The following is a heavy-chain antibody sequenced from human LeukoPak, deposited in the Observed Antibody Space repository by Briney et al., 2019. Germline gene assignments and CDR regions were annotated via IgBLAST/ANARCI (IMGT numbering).Heavy chain of an antibody. Sequence: SGGSLRLSCAASGFTFSGFSMHWIRQAPGRGLEYVSAINGNGDKTFYTDSVRGRFTIFRDNSKNTLFLQMGSLRGEDTALCFCARIGMENFYDLWGQGTLVTVSS. CDR1: GFTFSGFS. CDR2: INGNGDKT. V-gene: IGHV3-64*02. J-gene: IGHJ5*02. D-gene: IGHD2/OR15-2a*01. CDR3: ARIGMENFYDL.